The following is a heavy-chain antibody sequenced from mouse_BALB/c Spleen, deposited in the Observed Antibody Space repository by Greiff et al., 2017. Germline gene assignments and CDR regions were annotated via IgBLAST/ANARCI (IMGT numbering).Heavy chain of an antibody. Sequence: EVQGVESGGGLVQPGGSLRLSCATSGFTFTDYYMSWVRQPPGKALEWLGFIRNKANGYTTEYSASVKGRFTISRDNSQSILYLQMNTLRAEDSATYYCARAYGSSYVYFDYWGQGTTLTVSS. J-gene: IGHJ2*01. CDR1: GFTFTDYY. V-gene: IGHV7-3*02. CDR2: IRNKANGYTT. CDR3: ARAYGSSYVYFDY. D-gene: IGHD1-1*01.